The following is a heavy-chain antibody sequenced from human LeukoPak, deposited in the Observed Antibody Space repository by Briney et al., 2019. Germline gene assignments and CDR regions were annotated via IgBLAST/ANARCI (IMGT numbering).Heavy chain of an antibody. CDR3: ARDPVPLSSPDGMDV. CDR1: GFTFSSYA. CDR2: ISYDGSNK. J-gene: IGHJ6*02. V-gene: IGHV3-30-3*01. Sequence: GRSLRLSCAASGFTFSSYAMHWVRQAPGKGLEWVAVISYDGSNKYYADSVKGRFTISRDNSKNTLYLQMNSLRAEDTAVYYCARDPVPLSSPDGMDVWGQGTTVTVSS.